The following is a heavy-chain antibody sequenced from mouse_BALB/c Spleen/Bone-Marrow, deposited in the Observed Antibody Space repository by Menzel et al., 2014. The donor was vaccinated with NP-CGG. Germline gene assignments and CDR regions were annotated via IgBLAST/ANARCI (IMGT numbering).Heavy chain of an antibody. CDR2: IEPENGYT. J-gene: IGHJ2*01. CDR1: GFNIKDYY. V-gene: IGHV14-4*02. Sequence: QLQQSGAERVRSGASVKLSCTASGFNIKDYYMHWVKQRPEQVLEWIGWIEPENGYTEYGPKLQCKATMNADTSSNTAYLPFSSLTSEDTAVYYCNAWGYVEYWSHTTTPTVSS. CDR3: NAWGYVEY.